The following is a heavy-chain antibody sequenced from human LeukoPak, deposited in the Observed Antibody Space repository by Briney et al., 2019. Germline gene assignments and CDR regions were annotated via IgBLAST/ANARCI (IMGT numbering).Heavy chain of an antibody. CDR2: IIPIFGTA. D-gene: IGHD2-21*02. CDR3: ATKGDHIMVVTADAFDI. CDR1: GGTFSSYA. V-gene: IGHV1-69*13. Sequence: SVKVSCKASGGTFSSYAISWVRQAPGQGLEWMGGIIPIFGTANYAQKFQGRVTITADESTSTAYMELSSLRSEDTAVYYCATKGDHIMVVTADAFDIWGQGTMVTVSS. J-gene: IGHJ3*02.